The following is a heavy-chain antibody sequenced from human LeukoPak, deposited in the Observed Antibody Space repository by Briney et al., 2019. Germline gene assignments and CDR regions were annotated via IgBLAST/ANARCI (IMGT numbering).Heavy chain of an antibody. Sequence: SETLSLTCAVSGGSISSSSYYWGWIRQPPGKGLEWIGSIYYSGSTYYNPSLKSRVTISVDTSKNQFSLKLSSVTAADTAVYYCAGSRDGLLAFDYWGQGALVTVSS. CDR3: AGSRDGLLAFDY. J-gene: IGHJ4*02. CDR2: IYYSGST. CDR1: GGSISSSSYY. D-gene: IGHD3-10*01. V-gene: IGHV4-39*01.